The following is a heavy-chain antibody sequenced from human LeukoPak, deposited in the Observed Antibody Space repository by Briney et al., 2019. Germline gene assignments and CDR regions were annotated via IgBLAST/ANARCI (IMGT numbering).Heavy chain of an antibody. J-gene: IGHJ4*02. CDR2: IYHGGTT. CDR1: GGPLSTYT. D-gene: IGHD3-10*01. Sequence: PSETLSLTCSVSGGPLSTYTWSWVRQSPGKGLEWIGYIYHGGTTNYRPSLTSRATISAHTARNQFSLRLPSVTAADTAIYYCARDTSVGSGMQYWGQGTLVSVSS. V-gene: IGHV4-59*01. CDR3: ARDTSVGSGMQY.